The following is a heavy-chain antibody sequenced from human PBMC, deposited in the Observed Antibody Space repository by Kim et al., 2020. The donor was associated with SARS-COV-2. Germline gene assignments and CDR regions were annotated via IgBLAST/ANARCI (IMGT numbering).Heavy chain of an antibody. CDR2: IYYSGST. Sequence: SETLSLTCTVSGGSISSYYWSWIRQPPGKGLEWIGYIYYSGSTNYNPSLKSRVTISVDTSKNQFSLKLSSVTAADTAVYYCARDRGYYHQYYYYGMDVWGQGTTVTVSS. J-gene: IGHJ6*02. CDR3: ARDRGYYHQYYYYGMDV. V-gene: IGHV4-59*01. D-gene: IGHD3-22*01. CDR1: GGSISSYY.